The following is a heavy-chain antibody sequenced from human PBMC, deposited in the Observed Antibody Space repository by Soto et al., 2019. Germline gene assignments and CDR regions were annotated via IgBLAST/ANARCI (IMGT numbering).Heavy chain of an antibody. CDR1: GGTFSSYA. D-gene: IGHD3-3*01. Sequence: ASVKVSCTASGGTFSSYAISWVRQATGQGLEWMGGIIPIFGTANYAQKFQGRVTITADESTSTAYMELSSLRSEDTAVYYCARDYDDSKGYFDYWGQGTLVTVSS. V-gene: IGHV1-69*13. CDR3: ARDYDDSKGYFDY. CDR2: IIPIFGTA. J-gene: IGHJ4*02.